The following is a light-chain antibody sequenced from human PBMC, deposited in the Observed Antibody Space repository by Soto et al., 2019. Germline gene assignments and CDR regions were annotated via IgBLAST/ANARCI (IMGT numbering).Light chain of an antibody. V-gene: IGKV4-1*01. CDR1: QSVLYSSDNKNY. CDR2: WAS. Sequence: DIVMTQSPDSLAVSLGERATINCKSSQSVLYSSDNKNYLAWYQQKPGQPPKLLIYWASTRESVVPDRFSGSGSVTEFTLTIISLQAEDVAVYYCQQYYSTPPYTFGQGTKLEIK. J-gene: IGKJ2*01. CDR3: QQYYSTPPYT.